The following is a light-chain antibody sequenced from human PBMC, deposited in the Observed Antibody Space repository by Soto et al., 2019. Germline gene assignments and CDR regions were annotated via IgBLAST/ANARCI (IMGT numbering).Light chain of an antibody. Sequence: DIQMTQAPSTLSASVGDRVTITCRASHNINNWLVWYQQKPGKAPKVLIYYISTLGRGVPSRFSGSGSGTEFTLTISGLQPDDFATYYCQQYNANFGGGTKVEI. J-gene: IGKJ4*01. V-gene: IGKV1-5*01. CDR3: QQYNAN. CDR2: YIS. CDR1: HNINNW.